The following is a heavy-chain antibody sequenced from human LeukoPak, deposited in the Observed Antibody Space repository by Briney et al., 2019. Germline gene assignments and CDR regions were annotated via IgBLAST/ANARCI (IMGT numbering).Heavy chain of an antibody. CDR3: ALRPGGGSDAFDI. CDR1: GATFSSYA. D-gene: IGHD2-15*01. V-gene: IGHV1-69*05. J-gene: IGHJ3*02. CDR2: IIPIFGTA. Sequence: SVKVSCKASGATFSSYAISWVRQAPGQGLEWMGRIIPIFGTANYAQKFQGRVTITTDESTSTAYMELSSLRSEDTAVYYCALRPGGGSDAFDIWGQGTMVTVSS.